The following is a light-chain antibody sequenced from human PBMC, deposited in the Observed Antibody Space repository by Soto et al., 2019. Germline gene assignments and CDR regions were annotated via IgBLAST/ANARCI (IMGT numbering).Light chain of an antibody. CDR1: SSDVGGYNY. J-gene: IGLJ2*01. CDR3: SSHTSSTHVV. CDR2: EVS. Sequence: QSALTQPASVSGSPGQSITISCTGTSSDVGGYNYVSWYQQYPGKAPKLMIYEVSNRPSGVSNRFSGSKSGNTASLTISGLQAEDEADYYCSSHTSSTHVVFGGGTKVTVL. V-gene: IGLV2-14*01.